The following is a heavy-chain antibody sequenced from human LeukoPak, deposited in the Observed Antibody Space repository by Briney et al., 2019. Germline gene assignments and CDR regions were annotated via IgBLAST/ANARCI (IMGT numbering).Heavy chain of an antibody. CDR3: AKDGVSSGWYKYYFDY. J-gene: IGHJ4*02. V-gene: IGHV3-23*01. CDR1: GFTFSSYA. D-gene: IGHD6-19*01. CDR2: ISGSGGST. Sequence: PGGSLRLSCAASGFTFSSYAMSWVRQAPGKGLEWVSAISGSGGSTYYADSVKGRFTISRDNSKNTLYLQMNSLRAEDTAVYYCAKDGVSSGWYKYYFDYWGQGTLVTVSS.